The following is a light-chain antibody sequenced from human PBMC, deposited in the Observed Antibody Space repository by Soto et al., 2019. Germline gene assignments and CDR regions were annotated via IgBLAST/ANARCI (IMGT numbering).Light chain of an antibody. V-gene: IGLV2-8*01. Sequence: QSALTQPPSASGSPGQSVTISCTGTSSDFGGYNYVFWYQHHPGKAPKLIIYDVSKRPSGVPDRFSGSKSGNTASLTVSGLQAEDEADYYCSSYAGNNNLGVFGTGTKLTVL. J-gene: IGLJ1*01. CDR1: SSDFGGYNY. CDR2: DVS. CDR3: SSYAGNNNLGV.